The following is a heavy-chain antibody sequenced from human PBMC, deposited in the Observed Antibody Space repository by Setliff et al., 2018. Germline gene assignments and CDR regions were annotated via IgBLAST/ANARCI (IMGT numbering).Heavy chain of an antibody. J-gene: IGHJ3*02. V-gene: IGHV4-34*01. CDR3: ARGLSCSGYLLAPYAFDI. CDR1: GGSFNSYY. D-gene: IGHD3-22*01. Sequence: LSLTCAVYGGSFNSYYWSWIRQPPGKRLEWIGEINQSGSTNYNPSLKSRVTMSVDTSKNQFSLKLSSVTAADTAVYYCARGLSCSGYLLAPYAFDIWGQGTMVTVSS. CDR2: INQSGST.